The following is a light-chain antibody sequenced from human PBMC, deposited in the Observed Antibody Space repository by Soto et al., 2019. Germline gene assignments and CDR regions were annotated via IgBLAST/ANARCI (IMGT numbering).Light chain of an antibody. V-gene: IGKV3-20*01. J-gene: IGKJ2*01. CDR3: QLYGNYMFT. CDR1: QSVTNYF. CDR2: GAS. Sequence: EVVLPQSPGTLSLSPGQRATLSCRTSQSVTNYFLSWFQQNPGQPPRLLLYGASRRASGTPDRFSGSGSGTDFTLTISRLEPAVSSLYHCQLYGNYMFTFGQGTKLEI.